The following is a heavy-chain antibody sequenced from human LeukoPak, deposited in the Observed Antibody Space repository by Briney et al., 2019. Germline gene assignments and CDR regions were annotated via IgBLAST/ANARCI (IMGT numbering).Heavy chain of an antibody. V-gene: IGHV4-39*01. Sequence: SETLSLTCTVSGGSISSSSYYWGWIRQPPGKGLEWIGSIYYSGSTYYNPSLKSRVTISVDTSKNQFSLKLSSVTAADTAVYYCASQRRQTNALDIWGQGTMVTVSS. J-gene: IGHJ3*02. CDR3: ASQRRQTNALDI. CDR1: GGSISSSSYY. CDR2: IYYSGST.